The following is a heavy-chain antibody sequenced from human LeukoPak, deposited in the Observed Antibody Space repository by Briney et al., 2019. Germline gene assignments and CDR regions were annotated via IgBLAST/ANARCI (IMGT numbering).Heavy chain of an antibody. CDR3: ARDLRITIFGVPMVYYGMDV. V-gene: IGHV1-2*02. CDR2: INPNSGGT. J-gene: IGHJ6*02. CDR1: GYTFTGYY. D-gene: IGHD3-3*01. Sequence: ASVKVSCKASGYTFTGYYMHWVRQAPGQGLEWMGWINPNSGGTNYAQKFQGRVTMTRDTSISTAYMELSRLRSDDTAVYYCARDLRITIFGVPMVYYGMDVRGQGTTVTVSS.